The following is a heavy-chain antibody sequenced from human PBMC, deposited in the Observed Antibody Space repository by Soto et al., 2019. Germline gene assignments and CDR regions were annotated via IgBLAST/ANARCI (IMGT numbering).Heavy chain of an antibody. Sequence: GGSLRLSCAASGFTFSSYAMHWVRQAPGKGVEWVAVISYDVSNKYYADSVKGRFTISRDNSKNTLYLQMNSLRAEDTAVYYFARDRGTMIVLVILAYWGQGTLVTVSS. J-gene: IGHJ4*02. V-gene: IGHV3-30-3*01. CDR1: GFTFSSYA. CDR3: ARDRGTMIVLVILAY. CDR2: ISYDVSNK. D-gene: IGHD3-22*01.